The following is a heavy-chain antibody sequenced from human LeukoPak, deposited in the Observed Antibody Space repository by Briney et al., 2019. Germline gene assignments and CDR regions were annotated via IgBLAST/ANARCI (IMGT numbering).Heavy chain of an antibody. V-gene: IGHV4-39*01. CDR2: INYSGNR. CDR1: GGFISGSHYY. J-gene: IGHJ4*02. CDR3: ARGYDY. D-gene: IGHD3-22*01. Sequence: PSETLSLTCTVSGGFISGSHYYWAWIRQPQGKGLEWIGMINYSGNRYYNPSLWSRATISVDTSTNQFSLNLNSVTAADTAVYYCARGYDYWGQGTLVAVSS.